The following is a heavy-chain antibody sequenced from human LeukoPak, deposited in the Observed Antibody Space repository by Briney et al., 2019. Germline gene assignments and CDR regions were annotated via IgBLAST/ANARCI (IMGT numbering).Heavy chain of an antibody. Sequence: SETLSLTCTVSGFSISSSYYWGWIRQPPGKGLEWIGSIYYSGSTYYNPSLKSRVTISVDTSKNQFSLKLSSVTAADTAVYYCARHFIGYSTPIDYWGQGTLVTVSS. CDR1: GFSISSSYY. CDR2: IYYSGST. D-gene: IGHD3-22*01. CDR3: ARHFIGYSTPIDY. J-gene: IGHJ4*02. V-gene: IGHV4-39*01.